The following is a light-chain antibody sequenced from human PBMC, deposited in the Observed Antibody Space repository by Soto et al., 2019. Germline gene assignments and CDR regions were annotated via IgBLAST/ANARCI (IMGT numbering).Light chain of an antibody. V-gene: IGLV3-1*01. CDR2: QSN. Sequence: SSELTQPPSVSVSPGQTASITCSGDKLGDKYTYWYQQKPRQSPVLVIYQSNRRPSGIPERFSGSISGNTATLTISGTQAVDEADYYCQAWDRLVVFGGGTKLTVL. J-gene: IGLJ2*01. CDR3: QAWDRLVV. CDR1: KLGDKY.